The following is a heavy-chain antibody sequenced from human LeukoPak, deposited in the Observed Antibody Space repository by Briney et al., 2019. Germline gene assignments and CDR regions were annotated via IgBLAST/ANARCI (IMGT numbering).Heavy chain of an antibody. CDR1: GFNFANHA. V-gene: IGHV3-23*01. D-gene: IGHD3-22*01. J-gene: IGHJ4*02. CDR3: AKDQVPYYYDSSGYLFDY. CDR2: ISGGGDIT. Sequence: GGSLRLSCAASGFNFANHAMSWVRQTAGKGLEWVSAISGGGDITYYADSVKGRFTISRDNSKDTLFLQMHSLRAEDTAVYYCAKDQVPYYYDSSGYLFDYWGQGTLVTVSS.